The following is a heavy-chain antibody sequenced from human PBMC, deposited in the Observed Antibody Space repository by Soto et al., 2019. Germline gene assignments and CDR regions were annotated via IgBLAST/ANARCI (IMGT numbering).Heavy chain of an antibody. CDR2: IHYTGTT. V-gene: IGHV4-59*01. CDR1: GGSIGNYY. J-gene: IGHJ4*02. CDR3: AREWSAFDY. D-gene: IGHD2-15*01. Sequence: KTSETLSLTCIVSGGSIGNYYWSWIRQPPGKGLEWIGYIHYTGTTRYNPSLKSRVTTSVDVSENQLSLKLTSVTAADTAVYYCAREWSAFDYWGPGILVTVSS.